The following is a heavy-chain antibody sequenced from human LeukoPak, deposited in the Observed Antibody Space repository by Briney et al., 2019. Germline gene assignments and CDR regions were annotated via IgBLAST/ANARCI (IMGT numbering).Heavy chain of an antibody. V-gene: IGHV4-59*06. Sequence: SETLSLTCTVSGGSISSYYWSWIRQPPGKGLEWIGYIYYSGSTYYNPSLKSRVTISVDTSKNQFSLKLSSVTAADTAVYYCARESYDSSGSDDAFDIWGQGTMVTVSS. D-gene: IGHD3-22*01. CDR2: IYYSGST. J-gene: IGHJ3*02. CDR3: ARESYDSSGSDDAFDI. CDR1: GGSISSYY.